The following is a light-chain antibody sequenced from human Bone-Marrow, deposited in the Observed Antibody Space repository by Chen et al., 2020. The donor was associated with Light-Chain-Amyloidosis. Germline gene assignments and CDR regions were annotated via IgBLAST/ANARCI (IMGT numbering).Light chain of an antibody. V-gene: IGLV2-14*01. CDR1: SSDVGGDNH. Sequence: QSALTQPASVSGSPGQSITISCTGTSSDVGGDNHVSWYQKHTDKAPKLMIYEVTNRPSWVPDRFSGSKSDNTASLTISGLQTEDEADYFCSSYTITNTLVFGSGTRVTVL. CDR2: EVT. J-gene: IGLJ1*01. CDR3: SSYTITNTLV.